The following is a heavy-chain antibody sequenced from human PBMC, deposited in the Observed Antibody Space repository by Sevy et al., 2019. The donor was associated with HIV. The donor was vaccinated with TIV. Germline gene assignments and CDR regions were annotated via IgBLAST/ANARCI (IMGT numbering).Heavy chain of an antibody. CDR1: GYTFTSYD. V-gene: IGHV1-8*01. CDR2: MNPNSGNK. D-gene: IGHD6-19*01. CDR3: ARAGSGWYDHYFDP. J-gene: IGHJ4*02. Sequence: ASMKVSCKASGYTFTSYDINWVRQATGQGLEWMGWMNPNSGNKGYAQKFQGRVTMTRNTSISTAYMELRSLRSEDTAMYYCARAGSGWYDHYFDPWGQGTRVTVSS.